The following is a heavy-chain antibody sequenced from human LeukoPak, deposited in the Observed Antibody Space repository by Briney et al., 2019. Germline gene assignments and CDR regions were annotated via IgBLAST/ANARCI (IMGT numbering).Heavy chain of an antibody. V-gene: IGHV3-30*04. CDR3: ARGRTGTFDY. J-gene: IGHJ4*02. CDR1: GFTFSNYA. D-gene: IGHD1/OR15-1a*01. Sequence: GGSLRLSCAASGFTFSNYAMHWVRQAPGKGLEWVAVISYDGSDKYSADSVKGRFTISRDNSKNTLYLQMNSLRGEDTAVHYCARGRTGTFDYWGQGTLVTVSS. CDR2: ISYDGSDK.